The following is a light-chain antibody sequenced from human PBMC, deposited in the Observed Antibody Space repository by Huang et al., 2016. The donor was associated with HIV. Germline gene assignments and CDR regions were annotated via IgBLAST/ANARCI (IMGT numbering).Light chain of an antibody. V-gene: IGKV3-15*01. J-gene: IGKJ5*01. CDR2: GAS. CDR1: QSVSSN. CDR3: QQYNNWPPLIT. Sequence: EIVMTQSPATLSVSPGERATLSCRASQSVSSNLAWYQQKPGQAPRLLIYGASTRAPGIPARFSGSGSGTEFTLTISSLQSEDFAVYYCQQYNNWPPLITFGQGTRLEIK.